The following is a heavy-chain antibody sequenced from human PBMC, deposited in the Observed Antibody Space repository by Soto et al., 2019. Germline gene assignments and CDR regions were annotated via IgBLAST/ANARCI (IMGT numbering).Heavy chain of an antibody. V-gene: IGHV3-48*03. D-gene: IGHD2-15*01. CDR2: TRAGARRI. J-gene: IGHJ4*02. Sequence: EVQLVESGGGLVPPGGSLRLSCVVSGFTFNSYEMNWVRQAPGKGLERIAYTRAGARRIHYADSVKGRFTISRGNAKNSLFLQTNTLRGEHTAVYYLAMDYSRGDFDYWGQGTLGTVSS. CDR3: AMDYSRGDFDY. CDR1: GFTFNSYE.